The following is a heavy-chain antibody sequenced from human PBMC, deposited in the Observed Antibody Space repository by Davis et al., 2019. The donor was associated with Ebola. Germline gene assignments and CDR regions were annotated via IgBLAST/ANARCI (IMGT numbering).Heavy chain of an antibody. Sequence: GESLKISCAASGFTFSSYSMNWVRQAPGKGLEWVSSISSSSSYIYYADSVKGRFTISRDNAKNSLYLQMNSLRAEDTAVYYCAKEGEDYGGNPGYWGQGTLVTVSS. J-gene: IGHJ4*02. V-gene: IGHV3-21*04. CDR1: GFTFSSYS. CDR3: AKEGEDYGGNPGY. CDR2: ISSSSSYI. D-gene: IGHD4-23*01.